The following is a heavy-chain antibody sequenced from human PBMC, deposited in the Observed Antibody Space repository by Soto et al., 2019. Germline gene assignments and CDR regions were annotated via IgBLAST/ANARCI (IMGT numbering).Heavy chain of an antibody. CDR3: AKERSSGWSFDY. D-gene: IGHD6-19*01. J-gene: IGHJ4*02. CDR2: ISGSGDST. V-gene: IGHV3-23*01. CDR1: GFTFSTYA. Sequence: EVQLLESGGGLVQPGGSLRLSCAASGFTFSTYAMNWVRQAPGKGLEWVSGISGSGDSTYYADSVKGRFTVSRDNSKNTLYRQMNSLRGEDTAVFYCAKERSSGWSFDYWGQGTLVTVS.